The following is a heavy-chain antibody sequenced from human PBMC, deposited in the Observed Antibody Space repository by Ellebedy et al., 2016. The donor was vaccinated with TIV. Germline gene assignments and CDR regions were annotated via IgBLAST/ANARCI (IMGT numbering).Heavy chain of an antibody. D-gene: IGHD6-19*01. J-gene: IGHJ5*02. CDR3: ARGGSVSALYNWFDP. Sequence: DSVKGRYTISRDNAKNSYYLQMNSLRAEDTAVYYCARGGSVSALYNWFDPWGRGTLVTVYS. V-gene: IGHV3-7*01.